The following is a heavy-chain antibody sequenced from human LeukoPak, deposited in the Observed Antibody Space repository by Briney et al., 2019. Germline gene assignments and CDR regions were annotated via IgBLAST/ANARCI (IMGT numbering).Heavy chain of an antibody. V-gene: IGHV3-15*01. CDR3: TAGYGNSDFDY. Sequence: GGSLRLSCAASGFTLRSYGMHWVRQAPGKGLEWVGRIKSKTDSATRDFAAPVKGRFTISRDDSKNTLFLQMNSLKTEDTGVYFCTAGYGNSDFDYWGQGTLVTVSS. J-gene: IGHJ4*02. CDR1: GFTLRSYG. CDR2: IKSKTDSATR. D-gene: IGHD5-18*01.